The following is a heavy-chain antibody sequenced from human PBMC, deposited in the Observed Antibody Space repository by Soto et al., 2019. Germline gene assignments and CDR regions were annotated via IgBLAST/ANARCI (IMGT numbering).Heavy chain of an antibody. CDR2: ISGSGGST. CDR1: GFTFSSYA. D-gene: IGHD5-18*01. CDR3: AKEGRRGYSYASRLYYFDY. Sequence: HPGGSLRLSCAASGFTFSSYAMSWVRQAPGKGLEWVSAISGSGGSTYYADSVKGRFTISRDNSKNTLYLQMNSLRAEDTAVYYCAKEGRRGYSYASRLYYFDYWGQGTLVTVSS. J-gene: IGHJ4*02. V-gene: IGHV3-23*01.